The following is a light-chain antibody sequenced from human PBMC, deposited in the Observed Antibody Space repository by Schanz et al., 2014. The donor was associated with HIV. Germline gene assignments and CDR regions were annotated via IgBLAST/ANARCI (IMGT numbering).Light chain of an antibody. CDR2: TNN. V-gene: IGLV1-44*01. J-gene: IGLJ2*01. CDR3: QSYDGTLKAVV. Sequence: QSVLTQPPSASGTPGQRVTISCSGTTSNIGSNIVNWYQQLPGTAPKLLIYTNNQRPSGVPDRFSGSKSGTSASLAISGLQSEDEADYYCQSYDGTLKAVVVGGGTKLTVL. CDR1: TSNIGSNI.